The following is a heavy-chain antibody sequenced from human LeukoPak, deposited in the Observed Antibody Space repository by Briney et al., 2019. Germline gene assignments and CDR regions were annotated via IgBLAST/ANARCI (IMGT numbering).Heavy chain of an antibody. J-gene: IGHJ4*02. V-gene: IGHV1-8*01. Sequence: ASVKVSCKPSVYTFTSYDINWGRQATGQGLEWMGWMNPNSGSTGYAQKFQGRVTMTRNTSISTAYMELSSLRSEDTAVYYCARGGIGGYRENNWGQGTLVTVSS. D-gene: IGHD5-12*01. CDR2: MNPNSGST. CDR1: VYTFTSYD. CDR3: ARGGIGGYRENN.